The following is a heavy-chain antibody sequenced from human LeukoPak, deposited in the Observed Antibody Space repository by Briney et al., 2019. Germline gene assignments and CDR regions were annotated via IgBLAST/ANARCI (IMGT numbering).Heavy chain of an antibody. Sequence: PSQTLSLTCTVSGGSVSSGGYYWSWLRQPAGKGLEWIGRIYPSGNTNYNPSLKSRVTISMDTSKNQFSLKLSSVTAADTAVYYCARVEATATAYFDSWGQGTLVTVSS. CDR2: IYPSGNT. D-gene: IGHD5-18*01. CDR3: ARVEATATAYFDS. J-gene: IGHJ4*02. V-gene: IGHV4-61*02. CDR1: GGSVSSGGYY.